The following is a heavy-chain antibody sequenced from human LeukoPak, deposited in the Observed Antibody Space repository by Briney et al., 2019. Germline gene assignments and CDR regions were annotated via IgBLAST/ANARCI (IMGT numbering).Heavy chain of an antibody. CDR2: ISGSGGST. CDR3: ARSRGNSGSYPLDY. Sequence: GGSLRLSCAASGFTFSTYAMSWVRQAPGKGLQWVSAISGSGGSTYYADSVKGRFTISRDNSKNTLYLQMNSPRVEDTAVYYCARSRGNSGSYPLDYWGQGTLVTVSS. V-gene: IGHV3-23*01. J-gene: IGHJ4*02. D-gene: IGHD1-26*01. CDR1: GFTFSTYA.